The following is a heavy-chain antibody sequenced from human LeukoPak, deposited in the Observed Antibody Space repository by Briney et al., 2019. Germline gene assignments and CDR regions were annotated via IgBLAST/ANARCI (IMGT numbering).Heavy chain of an antibody. CDR3: ARDVAKRWLQYPDPINDY. V-gene: IGHV1-18*01. CDR1: GYTFTSYG. CDR2: ISAYNGNT. D-gene: IGHD5-24*01. J-gene: IGHJ4*02. Sequence: GASVKVSCKASGYTFTSYGISWVRQAPGQGLEWMGWISAYNGNTNYAQKLQGRVTMTTDTSTSTAYMELRSLRSDDTAVHYCARDVAKRWLQYPDPINDYWGQGTLVTVSS.